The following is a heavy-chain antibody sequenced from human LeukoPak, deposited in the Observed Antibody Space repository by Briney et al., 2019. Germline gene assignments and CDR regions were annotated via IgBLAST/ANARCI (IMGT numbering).Heavy chain of an antibody. Sequence: SETLSPTCTVSGGSISSYYWSWIRQPPGKGLEWIGYIYYSGSTNYNPSLKSRVTISVDTSKNQFSLKLSSVTAADTAVYYCARVGQLADFDYWGQGTLVTVSS. D-gene: IGHD5-18*01. J-gene: IGHJ4*02. V-gene: IGHV4-59*01. CDR3: ARVGQLADFDY. CDR1: GGSISSYY. CDR2: IYYSGST.